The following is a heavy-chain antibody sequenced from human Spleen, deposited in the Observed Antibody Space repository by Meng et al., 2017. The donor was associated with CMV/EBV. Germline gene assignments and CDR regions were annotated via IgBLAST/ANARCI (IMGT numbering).Heavy chain of an antibody. CDR2: IYSSSTFI. V-gene: IGHV3-21*06. D-gene: IGHD2-2*01. J-gene: IGHJ6*02. CDR1: GFPFSDYS. Sequence: GESLKISCAASGFPFSDYSMNWVRQAPGKGLEWVSSIYSSSTFIYYADSVKGRFTISRDNAKNLLYLQMNSLRAEDTAVYYCARERPPTGFCSETTCFVYGLDVWGQGTTVTVSS. CDR3: ARERPPTGFCSETTCFVYGLDV.